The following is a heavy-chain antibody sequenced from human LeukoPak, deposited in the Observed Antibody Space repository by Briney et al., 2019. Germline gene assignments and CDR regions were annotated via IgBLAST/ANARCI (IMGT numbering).Heavy chain of an antibody. Sequence: PGGSLRLSCAASGFTFSSYSMNWVRQAPGKGLEWVSSISSSSSYIYYADSVKGRFTISRDNAKNSLYLQMNSLRAEDTAVYYCARDGIGGSYSDAFDIWGQGTMVTVSS. V-gene: IGHV3-21*01. CDR1: GFTFSSYS. J-gene: IGHJ3*02. D-gene: IGHD1-26*01. CDR2: ISSSSSYI. CDR3: ARDGIGGSYSDAFDI.